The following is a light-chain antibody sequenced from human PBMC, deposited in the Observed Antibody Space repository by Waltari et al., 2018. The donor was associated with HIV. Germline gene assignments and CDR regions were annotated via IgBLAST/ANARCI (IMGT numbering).Light chain of an antibody. CDR1: RNLFYLDNNKNY. V-gene: IGKV4-1*01. J-gene: IGKJ2*01. CDR2: WAS. Sequence: DIVVTQSPDSLVVSLGERATINFRCSRNLFYLDNNKNYSAWNRQKPGPPPELLLYWASTLESGVPDRLSGSGSGTDFALTISILQPEDVAVYYCQQYHSVPYTFGQGTRLEI. CDR3: QQYHSVPYT.